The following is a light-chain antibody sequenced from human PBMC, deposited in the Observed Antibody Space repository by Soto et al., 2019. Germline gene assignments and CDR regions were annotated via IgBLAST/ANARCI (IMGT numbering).Light chain of an antibody. Sequence: IQVTHSPSSLSASVGDRVTITCRTSQGIRSALGWYQQKPGKVPKLLIYAASTLQSGVPSRFSGSGSGRDFTLTISDLQPEDFTTYYCQKSDSTPWTFGQGTKVDIK. V-gene: IGKV1-39*01. J-gene: IGKJ1*01. CDR2: AAS. CDR1: QGIRSA. CDR3: QKSDSTPWT.